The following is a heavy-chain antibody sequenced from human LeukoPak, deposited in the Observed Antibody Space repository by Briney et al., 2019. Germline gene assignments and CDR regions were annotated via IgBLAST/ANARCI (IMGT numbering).Heavy chain of an antibody. V-gene: IGHV3-23*01. CDR1: GFTFSSYA. J-gene: IGHJ4*02. Sequence: PGGSLRLSCAASGFTFSSYAMSWVRQAPGKGLEWVSAISGSGGSTYCADSVKGRFTISRDNSKHTLYLQMNSLRAEDTAVYYCAKEYDILTGHPSWGQGTLVTVSS. D-gene: IGHD3-9*01. CDR3: AKEYDILTGHPS. CDR2: ISGSGGST.